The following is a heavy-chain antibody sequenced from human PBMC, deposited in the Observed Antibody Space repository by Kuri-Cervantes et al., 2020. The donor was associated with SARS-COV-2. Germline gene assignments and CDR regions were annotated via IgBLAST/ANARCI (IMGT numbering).Heavy chain of an antibody. Sequence: SQTLSLTCAVSGYSISSGYYWGWIRQPPGKGLEWIGSIYHSGSTYYNPSLKSRVTISVDTSKNQFSLKLSSVTAADTAVYYCARERGSWYVPLRTYYYYYMDVWGKGTTVTVSS. CDR2: IYHSGST. D-gene: IGHD6-13*01. CDR1: GYSISSGYY. CDR3: ARERGSWYVPLRTYYYYYMDV. J-gene: IGHJ6*03. V-gene: IGHV4-38-2*02.